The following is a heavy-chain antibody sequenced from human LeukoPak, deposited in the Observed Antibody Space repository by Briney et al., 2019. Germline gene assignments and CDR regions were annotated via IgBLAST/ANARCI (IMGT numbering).Heavy chain of an antibody. CDR1: GDSISSGYY. Sequence: SETLSLTCAVSGDSISSGYYWGWIRQPPGKGLEWIGTIYHNGNTYYNPSLNSRATISVDTSRNQFSLELSSVTAADTAVFYCARARYNYGDSDYWGQGTLVTVSS. CDR2: IYHNGNT. CDR3: ARARYNYGDSDY. V-gene: IGHV4-38-2*01. J-gene: IGHJ4*02. D-gene: IGHD5-18*01.